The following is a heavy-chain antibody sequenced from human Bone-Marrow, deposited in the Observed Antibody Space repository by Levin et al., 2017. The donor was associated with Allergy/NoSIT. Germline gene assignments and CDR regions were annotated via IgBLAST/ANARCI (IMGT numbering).Heavy chain of an antibody. V-gene: IGHV3-72*01. CDR1: GFTLSDHY. Sequence: GESLKISCAASGFTLSDHYMDWVRQAPGRGLEWVGRTTDKANSYTTQYAASVKGRFTISRDDSKNSLSLQMNSLKAEDTAMYYCARVVKNYLYGGVFDPWGQGALVTVSS. CDR3: ARVVKNYLYGGVFDP. CDR2: TTDKANSYTT. J-gene: IGHJ5*02. D-gene: IGHD1-7*01.